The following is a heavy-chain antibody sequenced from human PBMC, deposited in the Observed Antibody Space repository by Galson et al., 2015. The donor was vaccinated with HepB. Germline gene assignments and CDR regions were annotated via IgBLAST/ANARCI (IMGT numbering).Heavy chain of an antibody. CDR2: MNPNSGNT. V-gene: IGHV1-8*01. J-gene: IGHJ4*01. CDR1: GYTFTSYD. CDR3: VRGRPASFDS. Sequence: SVKVSCKASGYTFTSYDINWVRQATGQGLEWVGWMNPNSGNTGYAQKLQGRVTMTRNTSIRTAYMELSSLRSEDTAVYYCVRGRPASFDSWGQGSLVTVSS. D-gene: IGHD6-25*01.